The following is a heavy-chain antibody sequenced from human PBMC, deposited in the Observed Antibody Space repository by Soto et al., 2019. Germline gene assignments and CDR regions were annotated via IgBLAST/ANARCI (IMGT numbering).Heavy chain of an antibody. D-gene: IGHD6-19*01. V-gene: IGHV1-46*01. Sequence: ASVKVSCKASGYTFTSYYMHWVRQAPGQGLEWRGIINPSGGSTSYAQKFQGRVTMTRDTSTSTVYIELSSLRSEDTAVYYCASRGWHDAFDIWGQGTMVTVSS. CDR3: ASRGWHDAFDI. CDR2: INPSGGST. J-gene: IGHJ3*02. CDR1: GYTFTSYY.